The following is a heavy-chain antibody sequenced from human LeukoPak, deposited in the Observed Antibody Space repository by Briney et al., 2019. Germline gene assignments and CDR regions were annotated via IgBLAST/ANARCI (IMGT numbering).Heavy chain of an antibody. CDR3: ARSVRGDGYNWEFPYAY. D-gene: IGHD5-24*01. CDR1: GGSISSGGYY. CDR2: IYYSGST. V-gene: IGHV4-31*03. J-gene: IGHJ4*02. Sequence: SETLSLTCTVSGGSISSGGYYWSWIRQHPGKGLDWIGYIYYSGSTYYNPSLKSRVTISVDTSKNQFSLKLSSVTAADTAVYYCARSVRGDGYNWEFPYAYWGQGTLVTVSS.